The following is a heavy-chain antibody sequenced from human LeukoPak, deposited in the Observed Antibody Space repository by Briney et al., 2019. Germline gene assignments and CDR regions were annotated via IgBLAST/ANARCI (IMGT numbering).Heavy chain of an antibody. D-gene: IGHD2-2*01. Sequence: ASVTVSCKASGYTFTNYAMNWVRQAPGQGLEWMGWINTDTGNPTYAQGFTGRLVFSLGTSASTAYLQISSLKAEDTAIYYCARTLFGDQYQLLHNWFDPWGQGTLVTVSS. CDR2: INTDTGNP. CDR1: GYTFTNYA. V-gene: IGHV7-4-1*02. J-gene: IGHJ5*02. CDR3: ARTLFGDQYQLLHNWFDP.